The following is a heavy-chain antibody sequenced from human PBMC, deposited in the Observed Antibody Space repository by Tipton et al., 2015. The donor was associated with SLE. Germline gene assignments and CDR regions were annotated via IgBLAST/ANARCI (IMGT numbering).Heavy chain of an antibody. CDR2: MNPNSGGT. CDR3: ARVGSGWFHFDY. D-gene: IGHD6-19*01. J-gene: IGHJ4*02. V-gene: IGHV1-2*06. CDR1: GYNFNAYY. Sequence: VQLVQSGAEVKKSGASVKVSCKASGYNFNAYYIHWVRQAPGHGLEWMGQMNPNSGGTHYAQSFQGRVTMTGDTSVSTAYMELSGLRSDDTAVYFCARVGSGWFHFDYWGQGALVTVSS.